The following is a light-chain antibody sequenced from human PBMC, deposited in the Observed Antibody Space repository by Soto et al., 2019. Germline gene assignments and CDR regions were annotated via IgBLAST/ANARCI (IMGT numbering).Light chain of an antibody. CDR3: QQYNSYSL. J-gene: IGKJ2*01. V-gene: IGKV1-5*01. CDR1: QSISSW. Sequence: DIPMTQSPSTLSASVGDRVTITCRASQSISSWLAWYQQKPGKAPKLLIYDASSLESGVPSRFSGSGSGTEFTLTISSLQPDDFATYYCQQYNSYSLFGQGTKLEIK. CDR2: DAS.